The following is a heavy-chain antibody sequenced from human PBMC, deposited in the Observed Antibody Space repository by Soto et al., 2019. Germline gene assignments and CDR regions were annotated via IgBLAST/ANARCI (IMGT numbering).Heavy chain of an antibody. J-gene: IGHJ4*02. Sequence: HPGGSLRLSCGGSGFIFNSYAMSWVRQAPGKGLEWVSNISGGGGSTYYADSVKGRFTISRDNSKNTLYLQINNPRAKDTAVYYCTKLDRLRLGERSLAPFENWGQGTQVTVSS. CDR2: ISGGGGST. CDR1: GFIFNSYA. CDR3: TKLDRLRLGERSLAPFEN. V-gene: IGHV3-23*01. D-gene: IGHD3-16*02.